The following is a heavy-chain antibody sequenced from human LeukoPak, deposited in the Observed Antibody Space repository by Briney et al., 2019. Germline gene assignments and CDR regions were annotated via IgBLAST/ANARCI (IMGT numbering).Heavy chain of an antibody. J-gene: IGHJ5*02. CDR2: IYHSGST. D-gene: IGHD6-13*01. CDR1: GGSISSGGYS. Sequence: SQTLSLTCAVSGGSISSGGYSWSWIRQPPGKGLEWIWYIYHSGSTYYNPSLKSRVTISVDRSKNQFSLSLSSVTAADTAVYYCAKDVPIPSAGSWFDPWGQGTLVTVSS. CDR3: AKDVPIPSAGSWFDP. V-gene: IGHV4-30-2*01.